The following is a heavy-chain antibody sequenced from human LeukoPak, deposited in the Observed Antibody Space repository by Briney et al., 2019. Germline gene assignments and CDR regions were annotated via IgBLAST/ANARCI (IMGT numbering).Heavy chain of an antibody. D-gene: IGHD3-22*01. Sequence: GGSLRLSCAASGFTFSSYGMHWVRQAPGKGLEWVAVISYDGSNKYYADSVKGRFTISRDNSKNTLYLQMNSLRAEDTAVYYCARDQGGDYDSSGLDAFDIWGQGTMVTVSS. CDR3: ARDQGGDYDSSGLDAFDI. V-gene: IGHV3-30*03. CDR1: GFTFSSYG. CDR2: ISYDGSNK. J-gene: IGHJ3*02.